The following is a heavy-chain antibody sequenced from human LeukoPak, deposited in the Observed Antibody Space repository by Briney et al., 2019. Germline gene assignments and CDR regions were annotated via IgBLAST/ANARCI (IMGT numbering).Heavy chain of an antibody. D-gene: IGHD4-17*01. J-gene: IGHJ5*02. CDR3: ARRFQDNRMTTANNWFDP. Sequence: SETLSLTCTVSGGSISDSYWGWIRHPPGKGLEWIGYIYYSGSTKYNPSLMSRVTISIDTSKNQFSLKLSSVSAADSAVYYCARRFQDNRMTTANNWFDPWGQGTLVTVSS. CDR1: GGSISDSY. V-gene: IGHV4-59*08. CDR2: IYYSGST.